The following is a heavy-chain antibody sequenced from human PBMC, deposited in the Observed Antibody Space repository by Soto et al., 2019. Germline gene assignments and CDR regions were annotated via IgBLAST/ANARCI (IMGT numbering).Heavy chain of an antibody. CDR2: IIPIFGTA. V-gene: IGHV1-69*01. D-gene: IGHD6-6*01. Sequence: QVQLVQSGTEVKKPGASVKVSCKASGYTFSSYYMHWVRQAPGQGLEWMGGIIPIFGTANYAQKFQGRVTITADESTSTAYMELSSLRSEDTAVYYCARDKQLLHYYYGMDVWGQGTTVTVSS. J-gene: IGHJ6*02. CDR3: ARDKQLLHYYYGMDV. CDR1: GYTFSSYY.